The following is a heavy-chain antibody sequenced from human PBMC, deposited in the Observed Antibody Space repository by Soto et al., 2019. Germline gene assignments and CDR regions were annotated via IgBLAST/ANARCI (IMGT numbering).Heavy chain of an antibody. CDR2: INAGNGNT. CDR3: ARATPYYDFWSGYSKIDY. J-gene: IGHJ4*02. CDR1: GYTFTSYA. V-gene: IGHV1-3*01. Sequence: ASVKVSCKASGYTFTSYAMHWVRQAPGQRLEWMGWINAGNGNTKYSQKFQGRVTTTRDTSASTAYMELSSLRSEDTAVYYCARATPYYDFWSGYSKIDYWGQGTLVTVSS. D-gene: IGHD3-3*01.